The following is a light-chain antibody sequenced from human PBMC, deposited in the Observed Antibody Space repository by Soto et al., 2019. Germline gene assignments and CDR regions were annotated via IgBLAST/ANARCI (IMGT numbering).Light chain of an antibody. J-gene: IGLJ3*02. Sequence: QSALTQPPSVSGSPGQSVTISCTGTSTDFVSYNRVSWYQQPPGTAPKLIIYEASNRPSGVPDRFSGSKSGNTASLTISGLQAADEADYYCSSYAGSTFWIFGGGTKLTVL. V-gene: IGLV2-18*02. CDR3: SSYAGSTFWI. CDR2: EAS. CDR1: STDFVSYNR.